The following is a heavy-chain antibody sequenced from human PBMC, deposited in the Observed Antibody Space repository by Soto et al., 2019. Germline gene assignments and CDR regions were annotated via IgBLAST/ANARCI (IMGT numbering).Heavy chain of an antibody. V-gene: IGHV4-39*01. CDR1: GGSISSSSYY. D-gene: IGHD2-15*01. Sequence: QLQLQESGPGLVKPSETLSLTCTVSGGSISSSSYYWGWIRQPPGKGLEWIGSINYSGSTYYNPSLTSRVIISPDTSKHRFSLQLSAVTAAGTAVYSCARHTPAISISDLWGQGTLVTVSS. CDR2: INYSGST. J-gene: IGHJ4*02. CDR3: ARHTPAISISDL.